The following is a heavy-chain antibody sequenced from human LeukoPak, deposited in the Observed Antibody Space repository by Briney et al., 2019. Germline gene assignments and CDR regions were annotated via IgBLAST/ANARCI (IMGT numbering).Heavy chain of an antibody. CDR2: IIPIFGTA. CDR1: GGTFSSYA. CDR3: ARSPRIDNWFDP. V-gene: IGHV1-69*13. J-gene: IGHJ5*02. D-gene: IGHD3-16*02. Sequence: PWASVKVSCKASGGTFSSYAISWVRQAPGQGLEWMGGIIPIFGTANYAQKFQGRVTITADESTSTAYMELSSLRSEDTAEYYCARSPRIDNWFDPWGQGTLVTVSS.